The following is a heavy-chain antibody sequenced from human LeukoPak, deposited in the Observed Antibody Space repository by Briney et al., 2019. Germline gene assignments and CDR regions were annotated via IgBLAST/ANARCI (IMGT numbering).Heavy chain of an antibody. J-gene: IGHJ4*02. CDR1: GFTFSSYW. D-gene: IGHD6-19*01. CDR2: INSDGSST. Sequence: GGSLRLSCAASGFTFSSYWMHWVRQAPGKGLVWVSRINSDGSSTSYADSVKGRFTISRDNAKNSLYLQMNSLRAEDTALYYCARDHGSGWYYFDYWGQGTLVTVSS. V-gene: IGHV3-74*01. CDR3: ARDHGSGWYYFDY.